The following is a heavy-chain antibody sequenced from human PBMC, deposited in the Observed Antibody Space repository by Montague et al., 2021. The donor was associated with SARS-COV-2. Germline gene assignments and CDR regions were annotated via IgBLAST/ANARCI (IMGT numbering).Heavy chain of an antibody. J-gene: IGHJ6*03. V-gene: IGHV3-53*04. CDR1: GFTVSSNY. CDR3: ARGPFDWNYLDYYYYMDV. CDR2: IYSGGST. Sequence: LSLSFSASGFTVSSNYMSWVRQAPGKGLEWVSVIYSGGSTYHADSVKGRFTISRHNSKNTLYLQMNSLRAEDTAVYYCARGPFDWNYLDYYYYMDVWGKGTTVTVSS. D-gene: IGHD1-7*01.